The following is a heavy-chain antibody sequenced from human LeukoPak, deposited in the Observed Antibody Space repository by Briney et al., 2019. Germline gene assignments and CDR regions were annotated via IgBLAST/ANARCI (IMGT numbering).Heavy chain of an antibody. CDR3: ARISSSNWYNERGAFDV. CDR2: IYSSGST. D-gene: IGHD6-13*01. Sequence: SETLSLTCNVSGGSIRGYYWSWIRHPPGKGLEWIGYIYSSGSTNYNPPLKSRVTISVDTSKNQFSLKLRSVTAADTAVYYCARISSSNWYNERGAFDVWGQGTMVTVSS. J-gene: IGHJ3*01. CDR1: GGSIRGYY. V-gene: IGHV4-59*01.